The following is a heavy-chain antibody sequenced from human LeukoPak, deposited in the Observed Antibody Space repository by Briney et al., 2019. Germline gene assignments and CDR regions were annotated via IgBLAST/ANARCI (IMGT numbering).Heavy chain of an antibody. V-gene: IGHV3-21*01. D-gene: IGHD3-9*01. CDR1: GFTFNTFN. CDR3: ARGHYDVLAASYRWTPDY. Sequence: PGGSLRLSCAASGFTFNTFNMNWVRQAPGKGLEWVSSITSGGDYIYYADSVKGRFTTSRDNAKNSLSLQLNSLRVEDTAVYYCARGHYDVLAASYRWTPDYWGQGTLVTVSS. J-gene: IGHJ4*02. CDR2: ITSGGDYI.